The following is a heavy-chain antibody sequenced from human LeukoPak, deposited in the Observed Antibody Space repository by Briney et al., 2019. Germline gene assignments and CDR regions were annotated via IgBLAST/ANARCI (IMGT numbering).Heavy chain of an antibody. Sequence: GASVKVSCKASGYTFTSYGISWVRQAPGQGLEWMGWISAYNGNTNYAQKLQGRVTMTTDTSTSTAYMELRSLRSDDTAVYYCARASPLETDYGGNSDYWGQGTLVTVSS. CDR2: ISAYNGNT. D-gene: IGHD4-23*01. J-gene: IGHJ4*02. V-gene: IGHV1-18*01. CDR1: GYTFTSYG. CDR3: ARASPLETDYGGNSDY.